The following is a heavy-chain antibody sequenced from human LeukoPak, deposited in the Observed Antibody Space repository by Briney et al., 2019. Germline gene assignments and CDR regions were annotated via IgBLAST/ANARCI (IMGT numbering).Heavy chain of an antibody. Sequence: AGGSLRLSCAASGFTFSTYAMNWVRQAPGKGLEWVSGIGGSGGDTYYAASVKGRFTISRDNSKNTLYLQMNSLRAEDTAVYYCASAGYYSGWPRGRFYFHYWGQGSLVTVSS. CDR3: ASAGYYSGWPRGRFYFHY. CDR1: GFTFSTYA. D-gene: IGHD6-19*01. CDR2: IGGSGGDT. V-gene: IGHV3-23*01. J-gene: IGHJ4*02.